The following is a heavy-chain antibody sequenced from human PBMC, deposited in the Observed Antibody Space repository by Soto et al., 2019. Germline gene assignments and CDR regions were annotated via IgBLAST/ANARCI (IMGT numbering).Heavy chain of an antibody. CDR3: ARHNGPLYVGYYYDMDV. V-gene: IGHV4-39*01. D-gene: IGHD3-16*01. CDR1: GGSISSSSYY. CDR2: IYYSGYT. J-gene: IGHJ6*02. Sequence: QLQLQESGPGLVKPSETLSLTCTVSGGSISSSSYYWGWIRQPPGKGLEWIGSIYYSGYTYYNPSLNSRVTISVDTSKNQSSLKLSAVTAADTAVYYCARHNGPLYVGYYYDMDVWGQGTTVTVSS.